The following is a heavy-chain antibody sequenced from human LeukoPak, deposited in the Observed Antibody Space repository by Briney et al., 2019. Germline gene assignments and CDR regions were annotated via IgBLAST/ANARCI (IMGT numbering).Heavy chain of an antibody. Sequence: SETLSLTCAVYGGSFSGYYWSWIRQPPGKGLEWIGSIDHSGSTYYNASLKSRVTISIDTSKNHFSLKLNSVTAADTAVFYCARGGLWIYYFDYWGQGTLVTVSS. J-gene: IGHJ4*02. CDR3: ARGGLWIYYFDY. CDR1: GGSFSGYY. V-gene: IGHV4-34*01. CDR2: IDHSGST. D-gene: IGHD1-1*01.